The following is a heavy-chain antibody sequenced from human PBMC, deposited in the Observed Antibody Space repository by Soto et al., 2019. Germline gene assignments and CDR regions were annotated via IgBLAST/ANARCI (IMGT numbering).Heavy chain of an antibody. J-gene: IGHJ6*02. CDR2: IYYSGSS. D-gene: IGHD5-12*01. Sequence: QVQLQESGPGLVKPSQTLSLTCTVSGGSISNADYYWSWVRQPPGKGLEWIGYIYYSGSSFFNPSLKSRVSISKDTSRNQFSLMLTSVTAADTAVYYCARAIVVTVGGMDVWGRGTTVTVSS. CDR1: GGSISNADYY. CDR3: ARAIVVTVGGMDV. V-gene: IGHV4-30-4*01.